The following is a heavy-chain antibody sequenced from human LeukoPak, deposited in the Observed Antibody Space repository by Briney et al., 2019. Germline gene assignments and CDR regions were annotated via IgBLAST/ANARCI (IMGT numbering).Heavy chain of an antibody. CDR1: GGTFSSYA. J-gene: IGHJ4*02. CDR2: IIPILGIA. D-gene: IGHD6-13*01. CDR3: ASGYAAAGTSY. V-gene: IGHV1-69*04. Sequence: ASVKVSCKASGGTFSSYAISWVRQAPGQRLEWMGRIIPILGIANYAQKFQGRVTITADKSTSTAYMELSSLRSEDTAVYYCASGYAAAGTSYWGQGTLVTVSS.